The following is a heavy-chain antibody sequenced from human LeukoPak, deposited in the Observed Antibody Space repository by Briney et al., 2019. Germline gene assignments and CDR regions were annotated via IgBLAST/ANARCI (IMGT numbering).Heavy chain of an antibody. J-gene: IGHJ6*03. CDR3: GRHHEHHPADYYYYYMDV. CDR2: IYYSGST. Sequence: SETLSLTCTVSGGSISSSSYYWGWIRQPPGKGLEWIGSIYYSGSTYYNPSLKSRVTISVDTSKNQFSLKLSSVTAADTAMYYCGRHHEHHPADYYYYYMDVWGKGTTVTVSS. D-gene: IGHD1/OR15-1a*01. V-gene: IGHV4-39*01. CDR1: GGSISSSSYY.